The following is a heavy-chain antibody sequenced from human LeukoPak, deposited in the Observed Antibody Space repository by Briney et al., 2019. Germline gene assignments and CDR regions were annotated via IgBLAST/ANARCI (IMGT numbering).Heavy chain of an antibody. CDR1: GGSISSGGYF. J-gene: IGHJ4*02. V-gene: IGHV4-31*03. CDR3: ARSPLAAAKFDY. Sequence: SETLSLTCTVSGGSISSGGYFWSWIRQHPGKGLEWIGYIYYSGSTHYNPSLKNRVTISVDTSKNQFSLKPTSVTAADTAVYYCARSPLAAAKFDYWGQGTLVTVSS. CDR2: IYYSGST. D-gene: IGHD6-13*01.